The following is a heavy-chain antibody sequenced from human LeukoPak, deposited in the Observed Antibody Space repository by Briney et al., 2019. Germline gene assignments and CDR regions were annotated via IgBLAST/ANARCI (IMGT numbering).Heavy chain of an antibody. Sequence: PSETLSLTCIVSGGSISSYYWSWIRQPPGKGLEWIGYIYYSGSTNYNPSLKSRVTISVDTSKNQFSLKLSSVTAADTAVYYCARRAAAVALDYWGQGTLVTVSS. CDR3: ARRAAAVALDY. V-gene: IGHV4-59*12. J-gene: IGHJ4*02. D-gene: IGHD6-13*01. CDR1: GGSISSYY. CDR2: IYYSGST.